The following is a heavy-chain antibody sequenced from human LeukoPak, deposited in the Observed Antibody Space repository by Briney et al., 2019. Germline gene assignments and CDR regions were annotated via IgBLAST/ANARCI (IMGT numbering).Heavy chain of an antibody. V-gene: IGHV3-53*01. CDR1: GFTLSSNY. CDR2: IYSGGST. D-gene: IGHD2-21*02. Sequence: GGSLRLSCAASGFTLSSNYMSWVRQAPGKGLEWVSVIYSGGSTYYADSVKGRFTISRDNSKNTLYLQMNSLRAEDTAVYYCARYYCGGDCYVDYWGQGTLVTVSS. J-gene: IGHJ4*02. CDR3: ARYYCGGDCYVDY.